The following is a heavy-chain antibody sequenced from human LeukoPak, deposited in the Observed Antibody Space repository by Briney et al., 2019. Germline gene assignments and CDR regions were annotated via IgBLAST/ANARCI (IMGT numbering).Heavy chain of an antibody. CDR3: ARAGSGSGWYFDY. D-gene: IGHD6-19*01. J-gene: IGHJ4*02. V-gene: IGHV1-18*01. CDR1: GYVFTSVG. Sequence: GASVKVSCKASGYVFTSVGITWVRQAPGQGLEWMGWISPYNGNTRYVQKLQGRVTMTTDTSTSTAYMELRSLRFDDTAVYYCARAGSGSGWYFDYWGQGTLVTVSS. CDR2: ISPYNGNT.